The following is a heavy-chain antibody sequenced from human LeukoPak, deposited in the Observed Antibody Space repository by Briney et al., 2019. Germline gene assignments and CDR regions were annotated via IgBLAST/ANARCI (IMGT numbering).Heavy chain of an antibody. Sequence: SGTLSLTCAVSGGSISSSNWWSWVRQPPGKGLEWIGEIYHSGSTNYNPSLKSRVTISVDTSKNQFSLKLSSVTAADTAVYYCARASDSSGYYSLDYWGQGTLVTVSS. CDR3: ARASDSSGYYSLDY. CDR2: IYHSGST. CDR1: GGSISSSNW. D-gene: IGHD3-22*01. J-gene: IGHJ4*02. V-gene: IGHV4-4*02.